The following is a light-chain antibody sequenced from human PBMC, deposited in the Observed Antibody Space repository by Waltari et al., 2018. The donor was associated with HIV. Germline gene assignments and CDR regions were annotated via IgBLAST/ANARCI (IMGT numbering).Light chain of an antibody. CDR3: GTWDSGLTMTWV. Sequence: QFVLTQPPSVSAAPGQKVTISCSGTSSNIGNNYVSWYQQHPGTAPNLRIHENDRRPSGISDRVSGSKSGTSATLGITGLQTGDEADYYCGTWDSGLTMTWVFGGGTKVTVL. CDR1: SSNIGNNY. V-gene: IGLV1-51*02. J-gene: IGLJ3*02. CDR2: END.